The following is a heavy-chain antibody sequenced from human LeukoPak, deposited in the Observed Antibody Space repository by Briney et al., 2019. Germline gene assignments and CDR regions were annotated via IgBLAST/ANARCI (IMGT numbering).Heavy chain of an antibody. CDR1: GGTISRYY. J-gene: IGHJ4*02. Sequence: SETLSLTCAAPGGTISRYYWSWSRQPPGKGLEWIGYINYSGSTNYNPSLKSRVTIPVDTSRTQFSLKLTSVTAADTAVYYCARASVSNGWLLAHWRRGPLVTVSS. D-gene: IGHD6-19*01. CDR2: INYSGST. CDR3: ARASVSNGWLLAH. V-gene: IGHV4-59*01.